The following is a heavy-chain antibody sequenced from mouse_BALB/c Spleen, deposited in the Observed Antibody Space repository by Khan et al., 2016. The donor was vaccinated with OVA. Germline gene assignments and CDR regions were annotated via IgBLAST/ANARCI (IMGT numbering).Heavy chain of an antibody. CDR3: TRVYYRYDEGYWYFDV. CDR1: GFTFSGYG. J-gene: IGHJ1*01. CDR2: ITRNGGTS. D-gene: IGHD2-14*01. Sequence: EVELVESGGGLVQPGGSLKFSCAASGFTFSGYGMSWVRQTPDKRLELVATITRNGGTSYYPDSVKGRFTLSRENAKNTLHLQMSSLKSEDTAMYYCTRVYYRYDEGYWYFDVWGAGTTVTVSS. V-gene: IGHV5-6-3*01.